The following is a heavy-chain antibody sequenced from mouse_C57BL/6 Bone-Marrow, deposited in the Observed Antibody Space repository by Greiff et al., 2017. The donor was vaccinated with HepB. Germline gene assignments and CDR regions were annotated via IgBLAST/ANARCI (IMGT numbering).Heavy chain of an antibody. V-gene: IGHV5-12*01. J-gene: IGHJ2*01. CDR3: ARRETDWDGSDY. CDR1: GFTFSDYY. Sequence: EVKLMESGGGLVQPGGSLKLSCAASGFTFSDYYMYWVRQTPEKRLEWVAYISNGGGSTYYPDTVKGRFTISRDNAKNTLYLQMSRLKSEDTAMYYCARRETDWDGSDYWGQGTTLTVSS. D-gene: IGHD4-1*01. CDR2: ISNGGGST.